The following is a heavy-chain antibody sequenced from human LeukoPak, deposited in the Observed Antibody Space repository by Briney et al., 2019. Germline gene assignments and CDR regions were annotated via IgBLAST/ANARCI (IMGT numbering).Heavy chain of an antibody. D-gene: IGHD2-21*01. CDR3: ARGVVRRSASCGVDY. CDR1: GGSFSGYY. CDR2: INHSGST. Sequence: SETLSLTCAVYGGSFSGYYWSWIRQAPGKGLEWIGEINHSGSTNYNPSLKSRVTISVDTSKNQFSLKLSSVTAADTAVYFCARGVVRRSASCGVDYWGQGTLVTVSS. V-gene: IGHV4-34*01. J-gene: IGHJ4*02.